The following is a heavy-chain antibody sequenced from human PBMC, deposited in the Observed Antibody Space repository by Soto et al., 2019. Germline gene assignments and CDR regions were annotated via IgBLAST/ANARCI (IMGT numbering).Heavy chain of an antibody. CDR3: ARIYDSSSYYYGMDV. CDR1: GFTFSSYA. CDR2: ISYDGSNK. Sequence: PGGSLRLSCAASGFTFSSYAMHWVRQAPGKGLEWVAVISYDGSNKYYADSVKGRFTISRGNSKNTLYLQMNSLRAEDTAVYYCARIYDSSSYYYGMDVWGQGTTVTVSS. D-gene: IGHD3-22*01. J-gene: IGHJ6*02. V-gene: IGHV3-30-3*01.